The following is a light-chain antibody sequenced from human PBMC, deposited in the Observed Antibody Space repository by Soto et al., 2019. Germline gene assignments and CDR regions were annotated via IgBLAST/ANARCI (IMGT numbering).Light chain of an antibody. Sequence: QSALTQPASVSGSPGQSITISCTGTSRDVGYYNFVSWYQQHPGKAPKLMIYEVSNRPSGVSNRFSGSKSGNTASLTISGLQAEDEADYYCSSYTSTNTPVVFGGGTKVTVL. V-gene: IGLV2-14*01. J-gene: IGLJ3*02. CDR2: EVS. CDR1: SRDVGYYNF. CDR3: SSYTSTNTPVV.